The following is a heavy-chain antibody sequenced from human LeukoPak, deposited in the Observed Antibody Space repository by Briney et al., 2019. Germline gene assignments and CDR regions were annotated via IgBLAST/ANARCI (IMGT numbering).Heavy chain of an antibody. CDR2: IIPIFGTA. CDR1: GGTFSSYA. V-gene: IGHV1-69*05. CDR3: ASPTYYYDSSGVRDGDAFDI. D-gene: IGHD3-22*01. J-gene: IGHJ3*02. Sequence: SVKVSCKACGGTFSSYAISWVRQAPGQGLEWMGGIIPIFGTANYAQKFQGRVTITTDESTSTAYMELSSLRSEDTAVYYCASPTYYYDSSGVRDGDAFDIWGQGTMVTVSS.